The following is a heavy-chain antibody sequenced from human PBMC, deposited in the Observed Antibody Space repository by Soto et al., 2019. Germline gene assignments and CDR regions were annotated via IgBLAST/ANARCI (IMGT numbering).Heavy chain of an antibody. D-gene: IGHD2-8*01. V-gene: IGHV3-30-3*01. CDR3: ASDPTLGYCTNCVCPTKAFDI. J-gene: IGHJ3*02. Sequence: QVQLVESGGGVVQPGRSLRLSCAASGFTFSSYAMHWVRQAPGKGLEWVAVISYDGSNKYYADSVKGRFTISRDNSKNTLYLQMNSLRAEDTAVYYCASDPTLGYCTNCVCPTKAFDIWGQGTMVTVSS. CDR2: ISYDGSNK. CDR1: GFTFSSYA.